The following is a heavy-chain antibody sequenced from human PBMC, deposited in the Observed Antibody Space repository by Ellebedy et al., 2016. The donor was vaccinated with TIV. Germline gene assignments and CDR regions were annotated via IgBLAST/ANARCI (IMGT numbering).Heavy chain of an antibody. J-gene: IGHJ5*02. Sequence: GGSLRLSXTASGFDFKNFAMNWVRETPGKGLEWVSGISGFGDRTYYADSVKGRFTISRDNSRDTLYLQMNSLNVDDTAVYHCAKDRGSGTYEDWFNPWGQGALVTVSP. V-gene: IGHV3-23*01. D-gene: IGHD1-26*01. CDR1: GFDFKNFA. CDR2: ISGFGDRT. CDR3: AKDRGSGTYEDWFNP.